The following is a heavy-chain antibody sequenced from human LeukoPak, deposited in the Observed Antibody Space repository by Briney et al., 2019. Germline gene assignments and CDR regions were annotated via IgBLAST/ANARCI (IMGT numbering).Heavy chain of an antibody. J-gene: IGHJ6*02. CDR2: IYYSGST. Sequence: SETLSLTCTVSGGSISSYYWSWIRQPPGKGLEWIGYIYYSGSTTYNPSLKSRVTISVDTSKNQFSLKLSSVPAADTAVYYCARHVVTIFGEYGMDVWGQGTTVTVSS. CDR1: GGSISSYY. D-gene: IGHD3-3*01. V-gene: IGHV4-59*08. CDR3: ARHVVTIFGEYGMDV.